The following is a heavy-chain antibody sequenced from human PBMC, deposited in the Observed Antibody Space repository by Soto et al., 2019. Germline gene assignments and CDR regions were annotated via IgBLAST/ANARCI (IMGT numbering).Heavy chain of an antibody. J-gene: IGHJ5*02. Sequence: SETLSLTCTVSGGSTSSGDYYWSWIRQPPGKGLEWIGYIYYSGSTYYNPSLQSRVTISVDTSKNQFSLNLGSVTAADTAVYFCARERVPGAIHHTWSDPWGQGTLVTVSS. CDR2: IYYSGST. V-gene: IGHV4-30-4*01. CDR3: ARERVPGAIHHTWSDP. D-gene: IGHD2-2*02. CDR1: GGSTSSGDYY.